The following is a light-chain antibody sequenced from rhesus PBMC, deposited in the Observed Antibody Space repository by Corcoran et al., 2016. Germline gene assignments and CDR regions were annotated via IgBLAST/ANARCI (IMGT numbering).Light chain of an antibody. Sequence: QAALTQPRSVSGSPGQSVTISCTGTSSDIGGYNYVAWYQQHPGTAPKLLIYEVSKWPSGVSDRFSGSKSANTASLTISGLQAEDEADYYCSSYAGSTTYIFGSGTRLTVL. J-gene: IGLJ1*01. CDR2: EVS. V-gene: IGLV2-32*02. CDR3: SSYAGSTTYI. CDR1: SSDIGGYNY.